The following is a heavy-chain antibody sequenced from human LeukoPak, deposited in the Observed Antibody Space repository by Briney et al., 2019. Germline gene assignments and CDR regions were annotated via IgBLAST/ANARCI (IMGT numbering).Heavy chain of an antibody. CDR2: ISAYNGNT. Sequence: ASVKVSCKASGYTFTSYDINWVRQAPGQGLEWMGWISAYNGNTNYAQNLQGRVTMTTDTSTSTAYMELRSLRSDDTAVYYCARTGGGGSIAVRLHCYYMDVWGKGTTVTVSS. CDR3: ARTGGGGSIAVRLHCYYMDV. V-gene: IGHV1-18*01. CDR1: GYTFTSYD. D-gene: IGHD6-6*01. J-gene: IGHJ6*03.